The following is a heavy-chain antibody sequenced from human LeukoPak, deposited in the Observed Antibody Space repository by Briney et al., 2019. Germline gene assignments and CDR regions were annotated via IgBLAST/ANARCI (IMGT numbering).Heavy chain of an antibody. CDR2: IYYIRNT. D-gene: IGHD3-10*01. CDR1: GGSVGSAGYY. Sequence: SETLSLTCTVSGGSVGSAGYYWSWIRQPPGGGLEWIGYIYYIRNTNYNPSLKSRVTMSLDPSKNQFSLKLNSVTAADTAVYYCARGREVPNLWFRESIWFDPWGQGTLVTVSS. V-gene: IGHV4-61*08. J-gene: IGHJ5*02. CDR3: ARGREVPNLWFRESIWFDP.